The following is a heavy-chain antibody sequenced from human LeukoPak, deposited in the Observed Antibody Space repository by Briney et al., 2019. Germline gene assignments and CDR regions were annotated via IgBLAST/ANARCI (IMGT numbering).Heavy chain of an antibody. CDR3: ARDIRGYSYGYFDY. J-gene: IGHJ4*02. Sequence: GGSLRLSCAASGFTFNNYAMSWVRQAPGKGLEWVSSISSSSSYIYYADSVKGRFTISRDNAKNSLYLQMNSLRAEDTAVYYCARDIRGYSYGYFDYWGQGTLVTVSS. CDR1: GFTFNNYA. D-gene: IGHD5-18*01. CDR2: ISSSSSYI. V-gene: IGHV3-21*01.